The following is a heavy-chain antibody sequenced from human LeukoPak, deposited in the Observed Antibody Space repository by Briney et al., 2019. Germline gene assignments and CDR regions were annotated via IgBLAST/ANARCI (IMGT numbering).Heavy chain of an antibody. CDR3: ARARSPSSGYLLRDHNWFDP. J-gene: IGHJ5*02. CDR1: GYTFTRYG. Sequence: ASVKVSCKASGYTFTRYGISWVRQAPGQGLEWMGWISAYNGNTNYAQKLQGRVTITTDESTSTAYMELSSLRSEDTAVYYCARARSPSSGYLLRDHNWFDPWGQGTLVTVSS. V-gene: IGHV1-18*01. CDR2: ISAYNGNT. D-gene: IGHD3-22*01.